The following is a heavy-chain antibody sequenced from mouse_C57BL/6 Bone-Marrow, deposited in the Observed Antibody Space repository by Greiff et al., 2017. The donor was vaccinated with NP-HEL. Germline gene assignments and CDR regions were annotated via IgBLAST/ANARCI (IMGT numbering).Heavy chain of an antibody. D-gene: IGHD2-4*01. CDR1: GFTFTDYY. CDR3: ARWAYDYEAY. Sequence: EVNVVESGGGLVQPGGSLSLSCAASGFTFTDYYMSWVRQPPGKALEWLGFIRNKANGYTTEYSASVKGRFTISRDNSQSILYLQMNALRAEDSATYYCARWAYDYEAYWGQGTLVTVSA. V-gene: IGHV7-3*01. CDR2: IRNKANGYTT. J-gene: IGHJ3*01.